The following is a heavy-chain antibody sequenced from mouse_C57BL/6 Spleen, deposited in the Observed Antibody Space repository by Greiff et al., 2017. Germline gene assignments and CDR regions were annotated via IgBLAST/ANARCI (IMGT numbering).Heavy chain of an antibody. J-gene: IGHJ4*01. V-gene: IGHV5-17*01. D-gene: IGHD2-5*01. CDR1: GFTFSDYG. CDR2: ISSGSGNI. CDR3: ARSYYSNHYYAMDD. Sequence: EVMLVESGGGLVKPGGSLKLSCAASGFTFSDYGMPWVRQAPEKGLEWVAYISSGSGNIYYADTVKGRFTISRDNAKNTLFLQMTSLRSEDTAMYYWARSYYSNHYYAMDDWGQGTSVTVSS.